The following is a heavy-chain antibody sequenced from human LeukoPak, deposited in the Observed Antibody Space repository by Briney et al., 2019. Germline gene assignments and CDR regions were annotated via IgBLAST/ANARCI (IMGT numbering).Heavy chain of an antibody. CDR3: ARDGYDADGYLDY. V-gene: IGHV1-3*01. CDR2: INPANGNT. Sequence: ASVKVSRKASGYPFRSYVIHWLRQAPGQSLEWIGWINPANGNTKYSRNFQGRVTITRDTSASVVYMELSSLRYEDTAVYYCARDGYDADGYLDYWGQGALVPVSS. D-gene: IGHD5-12*01. CDR1: GYPFRSYV. J-gene: IGHJ4*02.